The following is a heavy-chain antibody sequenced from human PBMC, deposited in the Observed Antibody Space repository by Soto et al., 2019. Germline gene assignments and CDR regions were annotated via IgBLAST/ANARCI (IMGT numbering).Heavy chain of an antibody. V-gene: IGHV1-69*01. J-gene: IGHJ6*02. D-gene: IGHD5-12*01. Sequence: VKVSCTASGTFSSYAISWVRQAPGQGLEWMGGIIPIFGSANYAQKFQGRVTITADESTSTAYMELSSLRSEDTAVYYCASVEMATKGGYYYYGMDVWGQGTTVTSP. CDR2: IIPIFGSA. CDR1: GTFSSYA. CDR3: ASVEMATKGGYYYYGMDV.